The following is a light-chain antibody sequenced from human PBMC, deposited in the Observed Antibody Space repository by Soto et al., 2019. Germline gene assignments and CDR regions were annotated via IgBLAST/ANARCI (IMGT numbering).Light chain of an antibody. Sequence: EIVLTQSPGTLSLSPGERATLSCRASQSVRNNYLAWYQQKPGQAPRLLIYGASSRATGIPDRFSGSGSGTDFTLTISRLEPEDFAVYYCQHYGNSPPSVTFGPGTKVDIK. CDR3: QHYGNSPPSVT. V-gene: IGKV3-20*01. CDR1: QSVRNNY. CDR2: GAS. J-gene: IGKJ3*01.